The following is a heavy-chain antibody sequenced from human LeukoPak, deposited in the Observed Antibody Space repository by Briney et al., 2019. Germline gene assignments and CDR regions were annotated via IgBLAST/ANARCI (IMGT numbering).Heavy chain of an antibody. CDR2: MSGSGGDT. J-gene: IGHJ4*02. CDR1: GFTFSNYA. V-gene: IGHV3-23*01. CDR3: AKDREPSRGSFSFFDY. D-gene: IGHD1-26*01. Sequence: GGSLRLSCAASGFTFSNYAMSWVRQAPGKGPEWVSAMSGSGGDTYYADSVKGLFTISRDNSKNTLYLQMNSLRAEDTAVYYCAKDREPSRGSFSFFDYWGQGTLVTVSS.